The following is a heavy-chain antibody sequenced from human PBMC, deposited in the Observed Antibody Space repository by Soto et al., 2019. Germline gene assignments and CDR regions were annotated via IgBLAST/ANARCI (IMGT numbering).Heavy chain of an antibody. J-gene: IGHJ4*02. CDR2: IYSGGST. D-gene: IGHD3-10*01. V-gene: IGHV3-66*01. CDR1: GFTVSSNY. Sequence: EVQLVESGGGLVQPGGSLRLSCAASGFTVSSNYMSWVRQAPGKGLEWVSVIYSGGSTYYADSVKGRFTISRDNSKNTLYLQMNSLRAEDTAVYYCARDRYYGSGSSRNYWGQGTLVTVSS. CDR3: ARDRYYGSGSSRNY.